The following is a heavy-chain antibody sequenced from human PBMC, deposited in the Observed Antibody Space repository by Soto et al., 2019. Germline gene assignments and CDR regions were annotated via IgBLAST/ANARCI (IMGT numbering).Heavy chain of an antibody. CDR1: GFTFSDHY. V-gene: IGHV3-72*01. D-gene: IGHD5-12*01. CDR2: SRNKANSYTT. CDR3: VRASLVAPPSFDS. J-gene: IGHJ4*02. Sequence: EVQLVESGGGLVQPGGSLRLSCATSGFTFSDHYMDWVRQAPGKGLEWVGRSRNKANSYTTEYAASVKGRFTVSREDSKNSLYLQMNSLKTEDTAVYYCVRASLVAPPSFDSWGQGTLVTVSS.